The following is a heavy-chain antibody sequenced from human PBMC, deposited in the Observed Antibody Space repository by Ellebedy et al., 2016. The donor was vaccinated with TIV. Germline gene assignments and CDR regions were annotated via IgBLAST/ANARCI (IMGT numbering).Heavy chain of an antibody. CDR3: AKDGHYDFWSRHQGLGY. D-gene: IGHD3-3*01. CDR1: GFTFSSYG. Sequence: GESLKISXAASGFTFSSYGMHWVCQAPGKGLEWVAVISYDGSNKYYADSVKGRFTISRDNSKNTLYLQMNSLSAEDTAVYYCAKDGHYDFWSRHQGLGYWGQGTLVTVSS. CDR2: ISYDGSNK. J-gene: IGHJ4*02. V-gene: IGHV3-30*18.